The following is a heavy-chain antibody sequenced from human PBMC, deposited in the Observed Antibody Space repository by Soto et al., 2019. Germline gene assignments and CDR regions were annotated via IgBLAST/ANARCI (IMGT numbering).Heavy chain of an antibody. J-gene: IGHJ4*02. V-gene: IGHV3-30*18. CDR3: AKDRRSSSWYHPDY. Sequence: GGSLRLSCAASGFTFSSYGMHWVRQAPGKGLEWVAVISYDGSNKYYADSVKGRFTISRDNSKNTLYLQMNSLRAEDTAVYYCAKDRRSSSWYHPDYWGQGTLVTVSS. CDR1: GFTFSSYG. CDR2: ISYDGSNK. D-gene: IGHD6-13*01.